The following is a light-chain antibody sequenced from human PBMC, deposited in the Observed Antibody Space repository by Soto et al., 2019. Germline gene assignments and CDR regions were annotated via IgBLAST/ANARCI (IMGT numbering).Light chain of an antibody. V-gene: IGLV1-51*01. CDR1: SSNIGGNS. Sequence: QSVLTQPPSVSAAPGQKVTISCSGSSSNIGGNSVCWYQQLPGTAPKLLIYDDNKRPSRIPDRFSGSKSGTSATLGITGFQTGDEADYYCGSWNSSLSAYVFGKGTKVTVL. J-gene: IGLJ1*01. CDR2: DDN. CDR3: GSWNSSLSAYV.